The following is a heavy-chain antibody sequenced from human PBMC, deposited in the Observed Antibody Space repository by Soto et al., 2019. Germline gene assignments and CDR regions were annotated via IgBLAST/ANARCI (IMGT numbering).Heavy chain of an antibody. D-gene: IGHD4-17*01. V-gene: IGHV3-23*01. Sequence: GGSLRLSCAASGFTFSSYAMSWVRQAPGKGLEWVSAISGSGGSTYYADSVKGRFTISRDNSKNTLYLQMNSLRAEDTAVYYCARAPTTRGYYYGMDVWRQGTTVTVSS. CDR2: ISGSGGST. J-gene: IGHJ6*02. CDR3: ARAPTTRGYYYGMDV. CDR1: GFTFSSYA.